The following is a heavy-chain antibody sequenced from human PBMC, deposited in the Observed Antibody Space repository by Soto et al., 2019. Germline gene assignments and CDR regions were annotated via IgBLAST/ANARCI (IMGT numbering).Heavy chain of an antibody. D-gene: IGHD6-25*01. CDR2: FDPEDGET. Sequence: ASAKVLCKVSGCTLTELPMQEMRQAPGKGLEWMGGFDPEDGETIYAQKFQGRVTMTEDTSTDTAYMELSSLRSEDTAVYYCATDPRRAVDAFDIWGQGTMVTVSS. J-gene: IGHJ3*02. CDR3: ATDPRRAVDAFDI. V-gene: IGHV1-24*01. CDR1: GCTLTELP.